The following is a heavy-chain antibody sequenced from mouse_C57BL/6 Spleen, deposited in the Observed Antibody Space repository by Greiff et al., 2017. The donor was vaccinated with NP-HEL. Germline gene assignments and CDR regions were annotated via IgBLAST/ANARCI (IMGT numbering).Heavy chain of an antibody. Sequence: EVKLMESGGGLVKPGGSLKLSCAASGFTFSSYAMSWVRQTPEKRLEWVATISDGGSYTYYPDNVKGRFTISRDNAKNNLYLQMSHLKSEDTARYYGARDGGNWDVDYWGQGTTLTVSS. J-gene: IGHJ2*01. CDR3: ARDGGNWDVDY. D-gene: IGHD4-1*01. V-gene: IGHV5-4*01. CDR2: ISDGGSYT. CDR1: GFTFSSYA.